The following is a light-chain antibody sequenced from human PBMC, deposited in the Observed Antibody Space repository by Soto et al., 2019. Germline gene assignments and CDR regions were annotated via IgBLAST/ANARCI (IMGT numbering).Light chain of an antibody. V-gene: IGKV3-20*01. Sequence: EIVFTQSPGTLSLSPGERATLSCRASQSLSGGYLAWFQQKPGQTPRLLIYSASNRATGIPDRFSGSGSGTDSTLTISSLEPEDFVVYYCQQNGSLPITFGQGTRLEIK. CDR3: QQNGSLPIT. CDR2: SAS. J-gene: IGKJ5*01. CDR1: QSLSGGY.